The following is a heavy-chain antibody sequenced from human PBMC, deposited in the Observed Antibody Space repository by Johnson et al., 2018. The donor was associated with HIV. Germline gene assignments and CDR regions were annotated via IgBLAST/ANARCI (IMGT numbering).Heavy chain of an antibody. CDR1: GFTFYNYA. J-gene: IGHJ3*02. D-gene: IGHD3-16*01. CDR3: AREGEPDGFDI. Sequence: VQLVESGGGVVRPGGSLRLSCAASGFTFYNYAMSWVRQTPGKGLEWVANIKEDVSEKYYVDSVRGRFTISRDNAKNSLYLQMNSLRAEDTAVYYCAREGEPDGFDIWGQGTMVTVSS. V-gene: IGHV3-7*01. CDR2: IKEDVSEK.